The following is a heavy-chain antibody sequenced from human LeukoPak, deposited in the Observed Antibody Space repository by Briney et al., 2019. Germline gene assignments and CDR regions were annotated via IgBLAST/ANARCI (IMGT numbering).Heavy chain of an antibody. V-gene: IGHV3-11*04. Sequence: GGSLRLSCAASGFTFSDSYMTWIRQAPGKGLEWVSAISGSGGSTYYADSVKGRFTISRDNAKNSLYLQMNSLRAEDTAVYYCANSMVRAKPFDYWGQGTLVTVSS. J-gene: IGHJ4*02. D-gene: IGHD3-10*01. CDR2: ISGSGGST. CDR3: ANSMVRAKPFDY. CDR1: GFTFSDSY.